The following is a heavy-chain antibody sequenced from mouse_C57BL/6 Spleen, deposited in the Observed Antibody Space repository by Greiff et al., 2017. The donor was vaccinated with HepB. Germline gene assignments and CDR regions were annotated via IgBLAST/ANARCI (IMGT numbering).Heavy chain of an antibody. CDR3: TRRENDWYFDV. CDR1: GYTFTDYE. V-gene: IGHV1-15*01. J-gene: IGHJ1*03. CDR2: IDPETGGT. Sequence: VKLVESGAELVRPGASVTLSCKASGYTFTDYEMHWVKQTPVHGLEWIGAIDPETGGTAYNQKFKGKAILTADKASSTAYMELRSLTSEDSAVYYCTRRENDWYFDVWGTGTTVTVSS.